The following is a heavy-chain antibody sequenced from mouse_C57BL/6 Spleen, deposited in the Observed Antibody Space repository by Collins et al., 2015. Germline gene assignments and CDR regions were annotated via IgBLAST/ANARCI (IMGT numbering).Heavy chain of an antibody. D-gene: IGHD2-14*01. CDR2: ISYSGST. J-gene: IGHJ4*01. V-gene: IGHV3-2*02. CDR3: ASPRYDEEAMDY. CDR1: GYSITSDYA. Sequence: QLQESGPGLVKPSQSLSLTCTVTGYSITSDYAWNWIRQFPGNKLEWMGYISYSGSTSYNPSLKSRISITRDTSKNQFFLQLNSVTTEDTATYYCASPRYDEEAMDYWGQGTSVTVSS.